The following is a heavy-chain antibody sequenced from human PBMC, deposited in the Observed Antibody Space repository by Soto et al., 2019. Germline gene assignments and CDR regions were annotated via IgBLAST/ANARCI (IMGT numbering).Heavy chain of an antibody. D-gene: IGHD1-26*01. CDR2: IYYSGRT. CDR1: GGSISSYY. V-gene: IGHV4-59*12. J-gene: IGHJ6*02. Sequence: SETLSLTCTVSGGSISSYYWSWIRQPPGKGLEWIGYIYYSGRTNYNPSLKSRVTISVDKSKNQFSLKLSSVTAADTAVYYCARVSGSYYYGMDVWGQGITVTVSS. CDR3: ARVSGSYYYGMDV.